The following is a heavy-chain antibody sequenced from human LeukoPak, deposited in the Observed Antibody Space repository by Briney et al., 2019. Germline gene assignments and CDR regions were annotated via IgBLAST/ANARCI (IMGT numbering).Heavy chain of an antibody. CDR2: IYYRGST. V-gene: IGHV4-39*01. J-gene: IGHJ5*02. CDR3: ARRRRIASGWYDWFDP. Sequence: SETLSLTCTVSGGSISSSSYYWGWIRQPPGKGLEWIGSIYYRGSTYYSPSLKSRVTISVDTSKNQFSLNLSSVTAADTTVYYCARRRRIASGWYDWFDPWGQGTLVTVSS. CDR1: GGSISSSSYY. D-gene: IGHD6-19*01.